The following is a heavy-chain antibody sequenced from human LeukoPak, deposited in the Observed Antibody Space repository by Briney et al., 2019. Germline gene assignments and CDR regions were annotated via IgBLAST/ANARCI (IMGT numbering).Heavy chain of an antibody. CDR1: GFTFSSYW. J-gene: IGHJ1*01. V-gene: IGHV3-74*01. CDR3: ARGNRIAAALMYFQH. CDR2: INSDGSST. D-gene: IGHD6-13*01. Sequence: GGLLRLSCAASGFTFSSYWMHWVRQAPGKGLVWVSRINSDGSSTSYADSVKGRFTISRDNAKNTLYLQMSSLRAEDTAVYYCARGNRIAAALMYFQHWGQGTLVTVSS.